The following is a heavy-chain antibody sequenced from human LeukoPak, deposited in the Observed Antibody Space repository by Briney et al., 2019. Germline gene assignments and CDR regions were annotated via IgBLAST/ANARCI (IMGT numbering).Heavy chain of an antibody. CDR2: IYHSGST. CDR1: GGSISSSNW. J-gene: IGHJ5*02. D-gene: IGHD6-19*01. V-gene: IGHV4-4*02. CDR3: AREYRSGRYGELWFDP. Sequence: SETLSLTCAVSGGSISSSNWWSWVRQPPGKGLEWIGEIYHSGSTNYNPSLKSRVTISVDKSKNQFSLKLSSVTAADTAVYYCAREYRSGRYGELWFDPWGQGTLVTVSS.